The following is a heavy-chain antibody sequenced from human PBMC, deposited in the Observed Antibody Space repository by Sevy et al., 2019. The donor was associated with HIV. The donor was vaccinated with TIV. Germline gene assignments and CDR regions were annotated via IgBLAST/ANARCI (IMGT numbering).Heavy chain of an antibody. CDR1: GFTLNNYA. Sequence: GGSLRLSCIASGFTLNNYAMSWVRQAPGKGLEWVSVISGSGGSTNYADSVKGRFTISRDNSKNTLYLQMNTLRDEDTAVYYCAKLIVVVVAPGSRFDFWGQGALVTVSS. D-gene: IGHD2-15*01. V-gene: IGHV3-23*01. CDR2: ISGSGGST. J-gene: IGHJ4*02. CDR3: AKLIVVVVAPGSRFDF.